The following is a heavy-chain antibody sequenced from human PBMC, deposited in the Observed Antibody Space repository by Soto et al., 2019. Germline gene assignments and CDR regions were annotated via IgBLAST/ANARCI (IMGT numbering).Heavy chain of an antibody. V-gene: IGHV4-39*01. Sequence: PSETLSLTCTVSGGSISSSSYYWGWIRQPPGKGLEWIGSIYYSGSTYYNPSLKSRVTISVDTSKNQFSLKLSSVTAADTAVYYCARHRVTMVRGVSNWFDPWGQGTLVTVS. CDR3: ARHRVTMVRGVSNWFDP. J-gene: IGHJ5*02. D-gene: IGHD3-10*01. CDR1: GGSISSSSYY. CDR2: IYYSGST.